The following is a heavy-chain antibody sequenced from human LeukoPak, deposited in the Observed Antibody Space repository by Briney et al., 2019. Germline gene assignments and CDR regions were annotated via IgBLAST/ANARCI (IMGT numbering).Heavy chain of an antibody. D-gene: IGHD5-24*01. Sequence: GGSLRLSCAASGFTFSTSWMSWVRQVPGKGLEWVANIKKDGSETYYVDSVKGRFTISRDNAKNSLYLQMNSLRAEDTAMYYCARMAGKYWGQGTLVTVSS. CDR1: GFTFSTSW. CDR3: ARMAGKY. V-gene: IGHV3-7*03. CDR2: IKKDGSET. J-gene: IGHJ4*02.